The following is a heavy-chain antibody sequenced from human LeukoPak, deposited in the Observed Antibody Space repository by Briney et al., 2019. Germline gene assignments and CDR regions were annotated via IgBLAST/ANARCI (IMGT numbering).Heavy chain of an antibody. CDR1: GYTFTSYD. CDR3: AREWGLRLAVNPKGMDV. Sequence: ASVTVSSKASGYTFTSYDIHWVRQAPGQGLEWMGIVHPSTGSTSFTQKFQGRVTMTSDTSTRTVYMELSSLRSEDTAVYYCAREWGLRLAVNPKGMDVWGQGTTVIVSS. CDR2: VHPSTGST. V-gene: IGHV1-46*01. J-gene: IGHJ6*02. D-gene: IGHD6-19*01.